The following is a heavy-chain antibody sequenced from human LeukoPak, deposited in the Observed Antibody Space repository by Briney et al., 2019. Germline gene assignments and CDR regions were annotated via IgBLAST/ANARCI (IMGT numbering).Heavy chain of an antibody. Sequence: GGSLRLSCVGSGFTFSSYWMNWVRQAPGKGLEWVAGIRGDGSDKYYVDSVKGRFTISRDNTKNSVNLQMNSLRAEDTAVYYCARAGICSSTSCPIHYYFDYWGQGTLVPVSS. D-gene: IGHD2-2*01. CDR2: IRGDGSDK. J-gene: IGHJ4*02. CDR1: GFTFSSYW. CDR3: ARAGICSSTSCPIHYYFDY. V-gene: IGHV3-7*01.